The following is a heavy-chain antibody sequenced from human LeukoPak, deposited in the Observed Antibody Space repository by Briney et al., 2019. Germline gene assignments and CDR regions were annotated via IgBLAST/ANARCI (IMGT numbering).Heavy chain of an antibody. CDR3: ARLLDSWTYYLFDY. J-gene: IGHJ4*02. V-gene: IGHV3-64*01. CDR1: GFTFGSYA. D-gene: IGHD3-10*01. Sequence: GGSLRLSCAASGFTFGSYAMHWVRQAPGKGLEYVSAISSNGVTTYYANSVKGRFTISRDNSKNTLYLQMGSLRAEDMAVYYCARLLDSWTYYLFDYWGQGTLVTVSS. CDR2: ISSNGVTT.